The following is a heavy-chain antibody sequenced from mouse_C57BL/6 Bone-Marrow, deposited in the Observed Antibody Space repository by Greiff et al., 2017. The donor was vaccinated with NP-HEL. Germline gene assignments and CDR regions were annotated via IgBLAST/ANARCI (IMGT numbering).Heavy chain of an antibody. CDR3: TTEDYFDY. V-gene: IGHV6-3*01. J-gene: IGHJ2*01. CDR2: IRLKSDNYAT. Sequence: DVQLQESGGGLVQPGGSMKLSCVASGFTFSNYWMNWVRQSPEKGLEWVAQIRLKSDNYATHYAESVKGRFTISRDDSKSSVYLQMNNLRAEDTGIYYCTTEDYFDYWGQGTTLTVSS. CDR1: GFTFSNYW.